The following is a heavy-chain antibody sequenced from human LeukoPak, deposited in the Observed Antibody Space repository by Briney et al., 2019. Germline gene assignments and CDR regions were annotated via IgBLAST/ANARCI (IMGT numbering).Heavy chain of an antibody. J-gene: IGHJ4*02. CDR3: AREPTYSSSWHTTCDY. Sequence: PGGTLRLSCAASGFTFSSYGMSWVRQAPGKGLEWVSAISGSGGSTYYADSVKGRFTISRDNAKNSLYLQMNSLRAEDTAVYYCAREPTYSSSWHTTCDYWGQGTLVTVSS. D-gene: IGHD6-13*01. CDR2: ISGSGGST. V-gene: IGHV3-23*01. CDR1: GFTFSSYG.